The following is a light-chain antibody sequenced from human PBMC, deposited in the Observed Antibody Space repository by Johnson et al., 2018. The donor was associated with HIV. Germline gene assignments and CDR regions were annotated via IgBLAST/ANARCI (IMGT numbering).Light chain of an antibody. CDR2: DNT. V-gene: IGLV1-51*01. J-gene: IGLJ1*01. CDR3: GTWDSSLSTEV. CDR1: SSNIGNNY. Sequence: VLTQPPSVSAAPGQKVTISCSGSSSNIGNNYVSWYQQVPGAAPKLLIYDNTKRPSGIPDRFSGSKSGTSATLGITGLQTGDEADYYCGTWDSSLSTEVFGTGTKVTVL.